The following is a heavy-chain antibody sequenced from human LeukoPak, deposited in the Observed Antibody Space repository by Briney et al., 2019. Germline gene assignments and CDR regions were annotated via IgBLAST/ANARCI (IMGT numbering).Heavy chain of an antibody. CDR3: ARAVAGTADFDF. D-gene: IGHD6-19*01. Sequence: SETLSLTCTVSGGSISSYYWSWIRQPAGKALEWIGRISSSGNTHYNPSLKSRATMSVDTSKNQFSLRLSSVTAADTAIYYCARAVAGTADFDFWGQGTLVTVSS. V-gene: IGHV4-4*07. J-gene: IGHJ4*02. CDR1: GGSISSYY. CDR2: ISSSGNT.